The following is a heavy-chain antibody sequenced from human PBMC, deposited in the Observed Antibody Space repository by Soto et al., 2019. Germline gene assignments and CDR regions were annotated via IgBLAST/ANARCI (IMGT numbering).Heavy chain of an antibody. Sequence: ASVKVSCEASGYTFTSYGISWVRQAPGQGLEWMGWISAYNGNTNYAQKLQGRVTMTTDTSTSTAYMELRSLRSDDTAVYYCARDTHIVVVTAIYYYYGMDVWGQGTTVTVSS. CDR3: ARDTHIVVVTAIYYYYGMDV. CDR2: ISAYNGNT. V-gene: IGHV1-18*01. D-gene: IGHD2-21*02. J-gene: IGHJ6*02. CDR1: GYTFTSYG.